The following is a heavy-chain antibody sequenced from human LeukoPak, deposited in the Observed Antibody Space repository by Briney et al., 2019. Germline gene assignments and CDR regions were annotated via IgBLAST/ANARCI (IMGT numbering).Heavy chain of an antibody. CDR3: ARDFAVLYYDFWSGDFDY. D-gene: IGHD3-3*01. V-gene: IGHV3-33*01. J-gene: IGHJ4*02. CDR2: IWYDGSNK. CDR1: GFTFSSYG. Sequence: PGGSLRLSCAASGFTFSSYGMHWVRQAPGKGLEWVAVIWYDGSNKYYADSVKGRFTISRDNSKNTLYLQMNSLRAEDTAVYYCARDFAVLYYDFWSGDFDYWGQGTLVTVSS.